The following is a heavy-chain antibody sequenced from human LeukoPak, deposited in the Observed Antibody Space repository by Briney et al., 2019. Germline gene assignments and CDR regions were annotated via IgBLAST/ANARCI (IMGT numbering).Heavy chain of an antibody. Sequence: GGSLRLSCAASGFTFSTYAMTWVRQAPGKGLEWVSGISAGGNRTYYADSVKGRFTISRDNSKNTLYLQMNSLRAEDTAEYYCARSTVGTSCCTAVDYWGQGTLVTVSS. J-gene: IGHJ4*02. CDR1: GFTFSTYA. V-gene: IGHV3-23*01. D-gene: IGHD1-26*01. CDR3: ARSTVGTSCCTAVDY. CDR2: ISAGGNRT.